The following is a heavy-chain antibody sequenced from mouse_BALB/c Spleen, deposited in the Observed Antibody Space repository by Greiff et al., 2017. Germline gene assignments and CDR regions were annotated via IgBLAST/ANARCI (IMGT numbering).Heavy chain of an antibody. Sequence: EVHLVESGGGLVQPGGSLRLSCATSGFTFSDFYMEWVRQPPGKRLEWIAASRNKANDYTTEDNASVKGRFIVSRDTSQGILYLQLIARRAAASAISFCAGDYCGCYYFDDWGAGTTVTVSS. CDR3: AGDYCGCYYFDD. J-gene: IGHJ1*01. CDR1: GFTFSDFY. D-gene: IGHD1-2*01. V-gene: IGHV7-1*02. CDR2: SRNKANDYTT.